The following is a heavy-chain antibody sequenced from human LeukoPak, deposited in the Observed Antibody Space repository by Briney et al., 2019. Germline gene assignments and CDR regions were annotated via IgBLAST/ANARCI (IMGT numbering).Heavy chain of an antibody. CDR3: ARTTRHYYFDY. D-gene: IGHD1-1*01. CDR1: GGSFSGYY. CDR2: IKHSGTS. J-gene: IGHJ4*02. Sequence: SETLSLTCAVYGGSFSGYYWSWIRQPPGKGLEWIGEIKHSGTSNYNPSLKSRVTISVDTSKTQFSLKLSSVTAADTAVYYCARTTRHYYFDYWGQGTLVTASS. V-gene: IGHV4-34*01.